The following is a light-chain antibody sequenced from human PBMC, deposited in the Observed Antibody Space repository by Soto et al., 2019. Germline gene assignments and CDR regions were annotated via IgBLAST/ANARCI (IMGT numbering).Light chain of an antibody. J-gene: IGKJ1*01. CDR3: HQYKTSWT. CDR2: KAS. V-gene: IGKV1-5*03. CDR1: QSISSW. Sequence: DIQMTQSPSPLSASVGDRATITFRASQSISSWLAWYQQKPGKAPKLLIYKASSLQSGGPSRFSGSGSGTEFTLTISSLQPDDCATYYGHQYKTSWTVGHGTKVEMK.